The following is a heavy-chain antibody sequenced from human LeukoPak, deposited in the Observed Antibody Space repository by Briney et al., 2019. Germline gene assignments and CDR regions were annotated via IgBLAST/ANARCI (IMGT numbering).Heavy chain of an antibody. J-gene: IGHJ3*02. CDR3: ARDQLWSGYPTGAFDI. Sequence: SETLSLTCTVPGGSISSYYWSWIRQPPGKGLEWIGYIYYSGSTNYNPSLKSRVTISVDTSKNQFSLKLSSVTAADTAVYYCARDQLWSGYPTGAFDIWGQGTMVTVSS. D-gene: IGHD3-3*01. CDR2: IYYSGST. CDR1: GGSISSYY. V-gene: IGHV4-59*01.